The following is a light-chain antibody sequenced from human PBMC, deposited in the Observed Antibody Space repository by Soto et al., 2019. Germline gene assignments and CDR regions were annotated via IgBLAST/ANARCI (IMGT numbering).Light chain of an antibody. Sequence: DIQMTQSPSSLSASVGARVSITCQASEDIRTSLSWFQHKPGRAPRLLIYGASYLETGVPSRFRRSRSRTDFTLTISSLQPQDNATNYCQHYNNLPPFTFGPGTIVDIK. J-gene: IGKJ3*01. V-gene: IGKV1-33*01. CDR3: QHYNNLPPFT. CDR1: EDIRTS. CDR2: GAS.